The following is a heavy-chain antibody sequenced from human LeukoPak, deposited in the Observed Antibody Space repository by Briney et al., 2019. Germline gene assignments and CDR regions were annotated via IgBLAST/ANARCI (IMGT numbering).Heavy chain of an antibody. Sequence: GGSLRLSCAASGFTFSSYGMHWVRQAPGKGLEWVAGISYDGSNKYYADSVKGRFTISRDDSKNTLYLQMNSLRAEDTAVYYCAKDLSSWYRSRIDPWGQGTLVTVSS. CDR1: GFTFSSYG. D-gene: IGHD6-13*01. V-gene: IGHV3-30*18. CDR2: ISYDGSNK. CDR3: AKDLSSWYRSRIDP. J-gene: IGHJ5*02.